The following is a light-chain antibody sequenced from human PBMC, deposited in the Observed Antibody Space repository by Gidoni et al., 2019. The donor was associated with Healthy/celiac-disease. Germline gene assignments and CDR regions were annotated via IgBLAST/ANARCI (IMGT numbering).Light chain of an antibody. Sequence: DIQMTQSPSSLSASVGDRVTIPCRASQSISSYLNWYQQKPGKAPKLLIYAASSLQSGVPSRFSGSGSGTDFTLTISSLQPEDFANYYCQQSYSTPWTFGQGTKVEIK. CDR2: AAS. V-gene: IGKV1-39*01. CDR1: QSISSY. CDR3: QQSYSTPWT. J-gene: IGKJ1*01.